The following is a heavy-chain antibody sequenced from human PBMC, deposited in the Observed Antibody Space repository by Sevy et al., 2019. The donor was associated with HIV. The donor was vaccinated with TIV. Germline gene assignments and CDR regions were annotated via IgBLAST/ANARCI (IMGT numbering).Heavy chain of an antibody. CDR1: GSTFSSYA. D-gene: IGHD3-10*01. CDR2: IIPIFGTT. J-gene: IGHJ5*02. CDR3: ARGVREYYGSGSYYNGDPNWFDP. Sequence: ASVKVSCKASGSTFSSYAISWVRQAPGQGLEWMGGIIPIFGTTNYAQKFQGRVTITADESTSTAYMELRSLRSEDTAVYYCARGVREYYGSGSYYNGDPNWFDPWGQGTLVTVSS. V-gene: IGHV1-69*13.